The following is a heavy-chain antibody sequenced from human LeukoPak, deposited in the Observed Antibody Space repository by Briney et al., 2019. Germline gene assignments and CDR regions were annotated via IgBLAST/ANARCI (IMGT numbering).Heavy chain of an antibody. CDR3: ARDFLHLGG. J-gene: IGHJ3*01. CDR2: IKQDESER. CDR1: GFNFSSYW. D-gene: IGHD3-16*01. Sequence: GGSLRLSCEGSGFNFSSYWMTWVRQSPGKGPEWVANIKQDESERYTVDSVKGRFTISRDNAKNSVYLHMNSLRAEDTALYYCARDFLHLGGWGQGTMVTVSS. V-gene: IGHV3-7*01.